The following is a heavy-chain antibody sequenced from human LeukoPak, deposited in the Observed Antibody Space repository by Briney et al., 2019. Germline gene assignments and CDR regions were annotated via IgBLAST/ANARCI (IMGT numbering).Heavy chain of an antibody. CDR1: GFTFSSYA. Sequence: GGSLRLSCAASGFTFSSYAMSWVRQAPGKGLEWVSAISGSGGSTYYADSVKGRFTISRDNSKNTLYLQMNSLRAEDTAVYYCAKYISGSSSAGCFDYWGQGTLVTVSS. J-gene: IGHJ4*02. V-gene: IGHV3-23*01. CDR3: AKYISGSSSAGCFDY. D-gene: IGHD1-26*01. CDR2: ISGSGGST.